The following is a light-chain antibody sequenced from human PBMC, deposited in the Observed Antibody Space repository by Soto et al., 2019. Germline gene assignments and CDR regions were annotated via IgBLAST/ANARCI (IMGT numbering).Light chain of an antibody. V-gene: IGKV3-15*01. J-gene: IGKJ1*01. CDR2: GTA. CDR1: QNVTSN. CDR3: QQYDDWG. Sequence: EMVMTQSPATLSVSPGERVTLSCRTSQNVTSNLAWYQLKPGQTPSLLIYGTATRAPDIPVRFSGSGSGTEFTLTITTVQSGDSAVYYCQQYDDWGFGPGTKVEIK.